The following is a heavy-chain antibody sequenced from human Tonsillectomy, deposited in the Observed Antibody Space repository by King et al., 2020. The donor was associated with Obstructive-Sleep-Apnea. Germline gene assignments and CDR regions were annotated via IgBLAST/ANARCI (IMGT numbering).Heavy chain of an antibody. CDR3: AKDRDSGYVDYGMDV. J-gene: IGHJ6*02. D-gene: IGHD5-12*01. CDR1: GFTFSDYG. Sequence: VQLVESGGGVVQPGRSLRLSCAASGFTFSDYGIHWVRQAPGKGLEWVAIISYDGRNKYYADSVKGRFTISRDNSKNTLYLQMNSLRAEDTAVYYCAKDRDSGYVDYGMDVWGQGTTVTVSS. V-gene: IGHV3-30*18. CDR2: ISYDGRNK.